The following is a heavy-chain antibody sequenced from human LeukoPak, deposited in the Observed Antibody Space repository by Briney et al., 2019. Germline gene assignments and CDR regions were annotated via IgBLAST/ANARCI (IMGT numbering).Heavy chain of an antibody. J-gene: IGHJ6*03. CDR3: ARDRGVDYCSGGSCSHYYYYMDV. D-gene: IGHD2-15*01. CDR2: IKPNSGGT. CDR1: GYTFTSYY. Sequence: ASVKVSCKASGYTFTSYYMHWVRQAPGQGLEWMGWIKPNSGGTNYAQKFQGRVTMTRDTSISTAYMELSRLRSDDTAVYYCARDRGVDYCSGGSCSHYYYYMDVWGKGTTVTISS. V-gene: IGHV1-2*02.